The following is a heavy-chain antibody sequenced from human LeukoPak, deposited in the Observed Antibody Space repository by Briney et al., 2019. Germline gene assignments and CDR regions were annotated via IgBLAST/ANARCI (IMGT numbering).Heavy chain of an antibody. CDR3: ARDHRFGELLPYYFDY. CDR1: GYTFTSYA. CDR2: INAGSGNT. Sequence: ASVKVSCKASGYTFTSYAMHWVRQAPGQRLEWMGWINAGSGNTKYSQKFQGRVTITRDTSASTAYMELSSLRSDDTAVYYCARDHRFGELLPYYFDYWGQGTLVTVSS. D-gene: IGHD3-10*01. V-gene: IGHV1-3*01. J-gene: IGHJ4*02.